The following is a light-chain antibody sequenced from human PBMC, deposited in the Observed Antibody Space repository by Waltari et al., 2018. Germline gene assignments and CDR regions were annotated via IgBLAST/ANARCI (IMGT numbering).Light chain of an antibody. CDR3: QQDYNFPWT. CDR2: RAS. CDR1: QAIANA. Sequence: DIQMTQSPSSLYASVGDTVTIACQASQAIANALNWYQQKPGKAPKLLIYRASGLQSGNPFRFSVSGTGTDFTLTITSLQPEDFSTYYCQQDYNFPWTFGQGTKVE. J-gene: IGKJ1*01. V-gene: IGKV1-NL1*01.